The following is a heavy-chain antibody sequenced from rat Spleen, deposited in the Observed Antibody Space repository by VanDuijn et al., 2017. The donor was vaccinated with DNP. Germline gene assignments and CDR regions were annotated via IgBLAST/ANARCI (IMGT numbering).Heavy chain of an antibody. Sequence: EVQLVESGGGLVQPGNSLKLSCVASGFTFNKYWMTWIRQVPGKGLEWVAAITSSGGSTYYPDSVKGRFTISRDNAKNTLQLQMNNLRSEDTATYYCARDAGGPFDYWGQGVMVTVSS. CDR3: ARDAGGPFDY. J-gene: IGHJ2*01. CDR1: GFTFNKYW. D-gene: IGHD1-11*01. V-gene: IGHV5-31*01. CDR2: ITSSGGST.